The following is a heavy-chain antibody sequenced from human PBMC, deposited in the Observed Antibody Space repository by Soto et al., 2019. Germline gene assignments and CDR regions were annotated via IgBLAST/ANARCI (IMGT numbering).Heavy chain of an antibody. J-gene: IGHJ4*02. Sequence: SETLSLTCTVSGGSISSSSYYWGWIRQPPGKGLEWIGSIFYSGSTYYNPSLKSRVTISVDTSKNQFSLKLSSVTAADTAMYYCASLDSGLFDYWGQGTLVTVSS. CDR1: GGSISSSSYY. CDR3: ASLDSGLFDY. V-gene: IGHV4-39*01. CDR2: IFYSGST. D-gene: IGHD6-19*01.